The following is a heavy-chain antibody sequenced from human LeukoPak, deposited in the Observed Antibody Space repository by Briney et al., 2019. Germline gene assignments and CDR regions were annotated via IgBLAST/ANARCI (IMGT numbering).Heavy chain of an antibody. J-gene: IGHJ4*02. V-gene: IGHV1-24*01. CDR1: GDTLTELS. Sequence: GASVKVSCKVSGDTLTELSMHWVRQAPGKGREWRGGFDPEDGETIYAQKFQGRVTMTEETSTDTAYMELSSLRSEDTAVYYCATSDILTGYTVDYWGQGTLVTASS. CDR2: FDPEDGET. CDR3: ATSDILTGYTVDY. D-gene: IGHD3-9*01.